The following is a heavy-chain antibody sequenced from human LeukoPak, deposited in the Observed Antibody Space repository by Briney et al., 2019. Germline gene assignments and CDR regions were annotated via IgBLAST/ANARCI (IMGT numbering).Heavy chain of an antibody. CDR3: AREDGYASYNWFDP. V-gene: IGHV1-3*01. CDR1: GYTFTSYA. J-gene: IGHJ5*02. D-gene: IGHD2-8*01. CDR2: INAGNGNT. Sequence: AASVKVSCKASGYTFTSYAMHWVRQALGQRLEWMGWINAGNGNTKYSQKFQGRVTITRDTSASTAYMELSSLRSEDTAVYYCAREDGYASYNWFDPWGQGTLVTVSS.